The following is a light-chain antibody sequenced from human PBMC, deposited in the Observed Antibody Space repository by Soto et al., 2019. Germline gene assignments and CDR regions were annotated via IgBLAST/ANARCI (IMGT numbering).Light chain of an antibody. CDR2: GNS. J-gene: IGLJ3*02. CDR3: QSYDSSLSGSV. CDR1: SSNIGAGYD. Sequence: QSVLTQPPSVSGAPGQRVTISCTGSSSNIGAGYDVHWYQQLPGTAPKLLIYGNSHRPSGVPDRFSGSKSGTSAFLAITGLQAEDEADYYCQSYDSSLSGSVFGGGTQLTVL. V-gene: IGLV1-40*01.